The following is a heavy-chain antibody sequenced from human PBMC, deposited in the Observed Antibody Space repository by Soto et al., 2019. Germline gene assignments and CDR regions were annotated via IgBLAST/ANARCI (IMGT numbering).Heavy chain of an antibody. CDR2: IFPSDSDT. Sequence: PGESLKICCRTSGYKITSSWIARVRQMPGKGLEWMGIIFPSDSDTRYCPSFQGQVTISADRSTSTVFLQWASLKASDTAVYFCARKDKSGYFNWFDPWGQGTLVTVSS. CDR1: GYKITSSW. D-gene: IGHD3-22*01. CDR3: ARKDKSGYFNWFDP. V-gene: IGHV5-51*01. J-gene: IGHJ5*02.